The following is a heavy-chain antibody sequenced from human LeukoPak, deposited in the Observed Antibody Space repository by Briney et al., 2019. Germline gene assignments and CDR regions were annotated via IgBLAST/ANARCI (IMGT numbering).Heavy chain of an antibody. CDR1: GDSVSTNSAA. J-gene: IGHJ6*02. V-gene: IGHV6-1*01. CDR3: ARAYMAAIDV. Sequence: SQTLSLTCAISGDSVSTNSAAWNWIRQSPSRGLEWLGRTYYRSKWYYEYAVSVKGRITIDPDTPENQFSLQLNSVTPEDTAVYYCARAYMAAIDVWGQGTTVTVSS. CDR2: TYYRSKWYY. D-gene: IGHD2-2*02.